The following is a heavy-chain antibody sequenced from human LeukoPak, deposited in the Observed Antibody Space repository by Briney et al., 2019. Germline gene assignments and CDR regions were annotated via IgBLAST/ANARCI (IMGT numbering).Heavy chain of an antibody. CDR2: LSGSGSTT. CDR1: RFIFSSYA. CDR3: AKDTRYYDSSGYYRLDY. V-gene: IGHV3-23*01. D-gene: IGHD3-22*01. Sequence: GSLRLSCAASRFIFSSYATSWVRQAPGRGLEWVSSLSGSGSTTYYADSVKGRFTISRDSSKNTLYLQMNSLRAEDTAVYYCAKDTRYYDSSGYYRLDYWGQGTLVTVSS. J-gene: IGHJ4*02.